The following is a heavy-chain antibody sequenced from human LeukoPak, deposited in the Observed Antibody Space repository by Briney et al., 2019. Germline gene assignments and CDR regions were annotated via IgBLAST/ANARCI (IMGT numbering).Heavy chain of an antibody. Sequence: PGGSLRLSCAASGFTFSSYDMSWVRQAPGKGLEWVSTISNSGYNTWYADSVKGRFTISRDNSQNTLYLQMSSLRAEDTALYYCARHDGSSFIYYVDHWGQGALVTVSS. CDR2: ISNSGYNT. CDR3: ARHDGSSFIYYVDH. D-gene: IGHD1-26*01. J-gene: IGHJ4*02. V-gene: IGHV3-23*01. CDR1: GFTFSSYD.